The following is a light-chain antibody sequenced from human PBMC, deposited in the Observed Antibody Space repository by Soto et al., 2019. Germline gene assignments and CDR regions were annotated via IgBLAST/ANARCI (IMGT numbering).Light chain of an antibody. CDR3: QQRSNWPIT. CDR1: QSVNNF. J-gene: IGKJ5*01. CDR2: DAS. V-gene: IGKV3-11*01. Sequence: FSPGERYTLSCRASQSVNNFLAWYQQKPGQAPRLLIYDASKRATGIPDRFSGSGSGTDFTLTISSLEPEDFAVYYCQQRSNWPITFGQGTRLEIK.